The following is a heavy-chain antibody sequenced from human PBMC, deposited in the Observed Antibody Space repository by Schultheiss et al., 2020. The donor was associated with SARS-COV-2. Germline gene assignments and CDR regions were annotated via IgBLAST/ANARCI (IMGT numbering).Heavy chain of an antibody. CDR2: ISGSGDST. CDR3: TRATILTDWGIDF. CDR1: GFTFSNYA. Sequence: GGSLRLSCAASGFTFSNYAVTWVRQAPGKGLELVSIISGSGDSTYYADSVKGRFTISRDNSRNTAYLQMDSLKTEDTAVYYCTRATILTDWGIDFWGQGTLVTVSS. J-gene: IGHJ4*02. V-gene: IGHV3-23*01. D-gene: IGHD3-9*01.